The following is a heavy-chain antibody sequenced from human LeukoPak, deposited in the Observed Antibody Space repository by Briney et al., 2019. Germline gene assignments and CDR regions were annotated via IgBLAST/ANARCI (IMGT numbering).Heavy chain of an antibody. CDR3: AEEIRDDY. Sequence: GGSLRLSCATSGFTFSSYEMNWVRQAPGKGLEWVSYISSSGRTIYYADSVKGRFTISRDNAKNSLYLQMNSLRAEDTAVYFCAEEIRDDYWGQGTLVTVSS. D-gene: IGHD3-16*01. J-gene: IGHJ4*02. V-gene: IGHV3-48*03. CDR2: ISSSGRTI. CDR1: GFTFSSYE.